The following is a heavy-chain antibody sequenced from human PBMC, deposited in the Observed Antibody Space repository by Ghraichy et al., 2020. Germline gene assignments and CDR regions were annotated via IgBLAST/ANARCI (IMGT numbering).Heavy chain of an antibody. CDR2: IYYSGST. Sequence: SETLSLTCTVSGGSISSSSYYWGWIRQPPGKGLEWIGSIYYSGSTYYNPSLKSRVTISVDTSKNQFSLKLSSVTAADTAVYYCARQGECGGDCYHFDYWGQGTLVTVSS. V-gene: IGHV4-39*01. J-gene: IGHJ4*02. CDR3: ARQGECGGDCYHFDY. D-gene: IGHD2-21*01. CDR1: GGSISSSSYY.